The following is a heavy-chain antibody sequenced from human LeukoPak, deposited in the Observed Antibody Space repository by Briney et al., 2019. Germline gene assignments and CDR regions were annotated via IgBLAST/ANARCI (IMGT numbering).Heavy chain of an antibody. CDR3: ASPHKPYYDFWSGPGDYYYGMDV. CDR2: ISAYNGNT. CDR1: GYTFTSYG. V-gene: IGHV1-18*01. J-gene: IGHJ6*02. D-gene: IGHD3-3*01. Sequence: GASVKVSCKASGYTFTSYGISWVRQAPGQGLEWMGWISAYNGNTNYAQKLQGRVTMTTDTSTSTAYMELSSLRSEDTAVYYCASPHKPYYDFWSGPGDYYYGMDVWGQGTTVTVSS.